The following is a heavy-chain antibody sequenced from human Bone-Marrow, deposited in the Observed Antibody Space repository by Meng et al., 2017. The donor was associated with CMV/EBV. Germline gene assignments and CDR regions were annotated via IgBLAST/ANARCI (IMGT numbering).Heavy chain of an antibody. CDR1: GGSISSSRYY. D-gene: IGHD6-6*01. J-gene: IGHJ6*02. CDR3: ARVNRGGSSSFGRAGGYYYYGMDV. CDR2: ISSSGSTI. V-gene: IGHV3-48*03. Sequence: LSLTCTVSGGSISSSRYYWGWVRQAPGKGLEWVSYISSSGSTIYYADSVKGRFTISRDNAKNSLYLQMNSLRAEDTAVYYCARVNRGGSSSFGRAGGYYYYGMDVWGQGTTVTVSS.